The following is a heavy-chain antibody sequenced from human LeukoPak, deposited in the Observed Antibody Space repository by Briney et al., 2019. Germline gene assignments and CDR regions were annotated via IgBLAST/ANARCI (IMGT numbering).Heavy chain of an antibody. J-gene: IGHJ4*02. CDR3: ARDFGDWRTDY. V-gene: IGHV4-39*07. D-gene: IGHD2-21*02. CDR2: INYSGKI. Sequence: PSETLSLTCTVSGGSISSRTYYWAWIRQPPGKGLEWIGSINYSGKITYNPSLKSRVTVSLDTSKNRFSLTLSSVTAADTAVYYCARDFGDWRTDYWGQGALVTVSS. CDR1: GGSISSRTYY.